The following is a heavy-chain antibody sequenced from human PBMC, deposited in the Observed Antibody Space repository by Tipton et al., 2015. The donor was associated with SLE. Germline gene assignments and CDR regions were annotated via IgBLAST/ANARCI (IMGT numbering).Heavy chain of an antibody. CDR3: ARDLPGVTTGQFDY. J-gene: IGHJ4*02. Sequence: LRLSCVGSGFTFSRYSMSWVRQSPGKGLEWIGEINHSGSTNYKSSLKSRVIISADTSKNQFSLKLTSVTAADTAVYYCARDLPGVTTGQFDYWGQGTLVTVSS. CDR1: GFTFSRYS. CDR2: INHSGST. V-gene: IGHV4-34*01. D-gene: IGHD4-11*01.